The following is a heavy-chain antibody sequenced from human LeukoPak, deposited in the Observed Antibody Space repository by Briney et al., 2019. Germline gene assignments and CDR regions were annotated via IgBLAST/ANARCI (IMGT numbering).Heavy chain of an antibody. CDR1: GGTFSSYA. D-gene: IGHD3-22*01. CDR3: ARDRGTYYYDSSGYYS. Sequence: SVKVPCKASGGTFSSYAISWVRQAPGQGLEWMGGVIPILGTANYAQKFQGRVTITTDESTSTAYMELSSLRSEDTAVDYCARDRGTYYYDSSGYYSWAQETLVTVSS. CDR2: VIPILGTA. V-gene: IGHV1-69*05. J-gene: IGHJ4*02.